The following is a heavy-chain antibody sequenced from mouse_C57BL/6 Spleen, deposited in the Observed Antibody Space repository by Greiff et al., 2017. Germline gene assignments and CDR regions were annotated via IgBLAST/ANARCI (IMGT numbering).Heavy chain of an antibody. D-gene: IGHD2-12*01. J-gene: IGHJ4*01. Sequence: EVKLVESGGGLVQPGGSLSLSCAASGFTFTDYYMSWVRQPPGKALEWLGFIRNKANGYTTEYSASVKGRFTISRDNSQSILYLQMNALRAEDSATYYCARSLLLYHAYAMDYWGQGTSVTVSS. CDR1: GFTFTDYY. V-gene: IGHV7-3*01. CDR3: ARSLLLYHAYAMDY. CDR2: IRNKANGYTT.